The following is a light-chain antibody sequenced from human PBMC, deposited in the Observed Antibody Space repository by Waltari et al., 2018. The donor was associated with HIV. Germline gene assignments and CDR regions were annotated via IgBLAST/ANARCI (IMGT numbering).Light chain of an antibody. CDR1: QTVSYTSNDKSY. CDR3: QQYYTTPL. Sequence: VLTQSPEFLTVSQGERATINCTSSQTVSYTSNDKSYLAWYQQQPGQPPKLLVSGASSLHPGVPDRFSGSGSGTSFTLTIDNLQPEDVGIYYCQQYYTTPLFGGGTKVEI. V-gene: IGKV4-1*01. J-gene: IGKJ4*01. CDR2: GAS.